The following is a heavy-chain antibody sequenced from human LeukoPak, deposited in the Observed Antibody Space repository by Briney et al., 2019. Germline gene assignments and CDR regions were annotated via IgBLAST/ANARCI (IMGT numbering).Heavy chain of an antibody. D-gene: IGHD3-22*01. J-gene: IGHJ4*02. CDR2: INPNSGGT. CDR3: ARSDSSGYLVSDYFDY. CDR1: GYTFTSYA. V-gene: IGHV1-2*06. Sequence: GASVKVSCKASGYTFTSYAMHWVRQAPGQRLEWMGRINPNSGGTNYAQKFQGRVTMTRDTSISTAYMELSRLRSDDTAVYYCARSDSSGYLVSDYFDYWGQGTLVTVSS.